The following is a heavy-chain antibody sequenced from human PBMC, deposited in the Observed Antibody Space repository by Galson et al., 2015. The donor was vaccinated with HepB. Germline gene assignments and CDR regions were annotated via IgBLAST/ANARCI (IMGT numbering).Heavy chain of an antibody. J-gene: IGHJ6*03. V-gene: IGHV1-2*02. D-gene: IGHD1-20*01. Sequence: SVKVSCKASGYTFTGYYMHWVRQAPGQGLEWVGWINPNSGGTNYAQKFQGRVTMTRDTSISTAYMELSRLRSDDTAVYYCARYNWNPGGYYYYMGVWGKGTTVTVSS. CDR3: ARYNWNPGGYYYYMGV. CDR2: INPNSGGT. CDR1: GYTFTGYY.